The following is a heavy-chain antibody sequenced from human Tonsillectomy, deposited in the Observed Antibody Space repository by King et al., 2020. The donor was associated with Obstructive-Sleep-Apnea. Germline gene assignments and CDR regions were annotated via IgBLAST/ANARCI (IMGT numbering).Heavy chain of an antibody. CDR1: GFTFNNYA. D-gene: IGHD1-1*01. CDR2: ISGGST. CDR3: GKDFYRGVRIPGTLDDDAFDI. J-gene: IGHJ3*02. Sequence: VQLVESGGGLVQPGGSLRLSCAASGFTFNNYAMSWVRQAPGKGLEWVSAISGGSTYYADSVKGRFTISRDISKNTLYLQMNSLRAEDTAVYYFGKDFYRGVRIPGTLDDDAFDIWGQGTMVTVSS. V-gene: IGHV3-23*04.